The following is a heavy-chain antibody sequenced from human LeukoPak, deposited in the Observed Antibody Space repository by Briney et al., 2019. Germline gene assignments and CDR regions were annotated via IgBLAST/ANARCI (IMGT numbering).Heavy chain of an antibody. D-gene: IGHD1/OR15-1a*01. J-gene: IGHJ4*02. CDR1: GVSISGDGYS. V-gene: IGHV4-31*03. CDR3: ARRNSNSWNKIDY. Sequence: SETLSLTCIVSGVSISGDGYSWSWIRQYPEKGLEWIGCISSRGTTDYNRSLKSRVTISLDTSENQFSLKLSSVTAADTALYYCARRNSNSWNKIDYWGQGALVTVSS. CDR2: ISSRGTT.